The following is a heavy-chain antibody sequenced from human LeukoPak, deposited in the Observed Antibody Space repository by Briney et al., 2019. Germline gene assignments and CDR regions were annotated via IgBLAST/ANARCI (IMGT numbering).Heavy chain of an antibody. J-gene: IGHJ4*02. CDR2: INPSGGST. D-gene: IGHD1-26*01. CDR1: GGTFSSYA. CDR3: ARDQRSGSYYGRGLDY. Sequence: ASVKVSCKASGGTFSSYAISWVRQAPGQGLEWMGIINPSGGSTSYAQKFQGRVTMTRDTSTSTVYMELSSLRSEDTAVYYCARDQRSGSYYGRGLDYWGQGTLVTVSS. V-gene: IGHV1-46*01.